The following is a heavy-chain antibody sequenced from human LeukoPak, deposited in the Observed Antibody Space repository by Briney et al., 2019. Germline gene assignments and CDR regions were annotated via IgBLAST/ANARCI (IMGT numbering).Heavy chain of an antibody. Sequence: GGSLRLSCAASGFTLSSFTMHWVRQAPGMGLEWVALISNDGVNKYYADSVKGRFTISRDNSKSTLSLQMNSLRAEDTAVYYCARSFGAAPLRTPFDYWGQGTLVTVSS. CDR3: ARSFGAAPLRTPFDY. D-gene: IGHD3-10*01. CDR1: GFTLSSFT. V-gene: IGHV3-30-3*01. J-gene: IGHJ4*02. CDR2: ISNDGVNK.